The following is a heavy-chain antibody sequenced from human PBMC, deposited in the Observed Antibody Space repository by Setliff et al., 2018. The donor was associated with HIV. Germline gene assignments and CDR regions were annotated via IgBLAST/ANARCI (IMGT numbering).Heavy chain of an antibody. V-gene: IGHV3-74*01. Sequence: GSLRLSCAASGFTFSRYWMHWVRQAPGQGLVWVSGINNDTTTTTYADSLKGRFTISRDNAKNSLYLQMNSLRVEDTAVYYCAREMDSSSSGIDNWGQGTLVTVSS. J-gene: IGHJ4*02. CDR1: GFTFSRYW. CDR2: INNDTTTT. D-gene: IGHD6-6*01. CDR3: AREMDSSSSGIDN.